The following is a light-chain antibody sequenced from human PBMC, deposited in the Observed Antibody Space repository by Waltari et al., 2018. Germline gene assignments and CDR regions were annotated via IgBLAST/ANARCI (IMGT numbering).Light chain of an antibody. J-gene: IGLJ2*01. Sequence: QSDLTQPRSVSGFPEQSVTISCTGSSGDVGGSTSVSWYQQIPGKTPKLIIYDVSKRPSGVPVRFSGSMSDNTACMTVSGLQAEDEADYFCCSYAANKVVFGGGTRLTVL. CDR1: SGDVGGSTS. CDR2: DVS. CDR3: CSYAANKVV. V-gene: IGLV2-11*01.